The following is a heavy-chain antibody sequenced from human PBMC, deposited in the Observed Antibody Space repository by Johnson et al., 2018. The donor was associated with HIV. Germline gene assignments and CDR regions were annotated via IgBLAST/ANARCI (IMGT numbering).Heavy chain of an antibody. D-gene: IGHD1-26*01. CDR3: ARESKWESRTPHAFDI. CDR1: GFIISSYW. J-gene: IGHJ3*02. Sequence: QVQLVESGGGLVQPGGSMSLSCEASGFIISSYWMTWVRQAPGKGLEWVAFIRYDVSSTYYADSVQGRFTVSRDNSKNTLYLQMKSLRPEDTAVYYCARESKWESRTPHAFDIWGQGTMVTVSS. V-gene: IGHV3-30*02. CDR2: IRYDVSST.